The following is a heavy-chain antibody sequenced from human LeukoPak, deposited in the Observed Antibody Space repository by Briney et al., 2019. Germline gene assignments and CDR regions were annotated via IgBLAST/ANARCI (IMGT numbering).Heavy chain of an antibody. V-gene: IGHV4-34*01. J-gene: IGHJ5*02. CDR3: ARGFNVLRYFDWHSRWFDP. CDR1: GGSFSGYY. CDR2: INHSGST. Sequence: SETLSLTCAVYGGSFSGYYWSWIRQPPGKGLEWIGEINHSGSTNYNPSLKSRDTISVDTSKNQFSLKLSSVTAADTAVYYCARGFNVLRYFDWHSRWFDPWGQGTLVTVSS. D-gene: IGHD3-9*01.